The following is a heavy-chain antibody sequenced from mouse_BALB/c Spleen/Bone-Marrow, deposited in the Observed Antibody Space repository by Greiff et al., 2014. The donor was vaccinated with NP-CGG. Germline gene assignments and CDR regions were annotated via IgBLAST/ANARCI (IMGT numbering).Heavy chain of an antibody. V-gene: IGHV14-3*02. CDR1: GFNIKDIY. J-gene: IGHJ3*01. D-gene: IGHD2-3*01. CDR2: IDPANGNT. CDR3: ANDWFAY. Sequence: EVQLQQSGAELVKPGASVKLSCTASGFNIKDIYMHWVKQRPEQGLEWIGRIDPANGNTKYDPKFQGKATITADTSSNTAHLHLSSLTSEDTAVYYCANDWFAYWGQGTLVTVSA.